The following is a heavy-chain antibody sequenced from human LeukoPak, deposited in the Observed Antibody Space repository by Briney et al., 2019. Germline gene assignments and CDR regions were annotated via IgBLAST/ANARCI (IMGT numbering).Heavy chain of an antibody. J-gene: IGHJ4*02. D-gene: IGHD5-18*01. CDR1: GFTFSTYG. CDR3: ASAGYSYGAFFD. V-gene: IGHV3-23*01. Sequence: GGSLRLSCAASGFTFSTYGMSWVRQAPGKGLEWVSAISGSGGRTYYADSVKGRFAISRDNSKSRVYLQMNSLRAGDTAVYYCASAGYSYGAFFDWGQGTLVTVSS. CDR2: ISGSGGRT.